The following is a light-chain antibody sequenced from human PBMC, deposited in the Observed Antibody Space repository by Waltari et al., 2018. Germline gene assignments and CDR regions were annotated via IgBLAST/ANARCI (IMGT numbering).Light chain of an antibody. CDR1: QSLLHRSGNTF. Sequence: DIVMTQSPPSLSVTPGETASISCRSSQSLLHRSGNTFLDWYLQKPGQSPQLLIYLVSNRASGVPDRFSGSGSGTDFTLKISRVEAEDVGVYFCMQARQTPWTFGQGTRVEIK. CDR3: MQARQTPWT. V-gene: IGKV2-28*01. J-gene: IGKJ1*01. CDR2: LVS.